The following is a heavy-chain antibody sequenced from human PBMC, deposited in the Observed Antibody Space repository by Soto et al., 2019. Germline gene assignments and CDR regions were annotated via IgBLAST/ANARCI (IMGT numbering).Heavy chain of an antibody. CDR1: GFTFSSYA. CDR2: ISYDGSNK. D-gene: IGHD6-19*01. CDR3: ARDFEKGSPIAVAGDY. V-gene: IGHV3-30*04. Sequence: GGSLRLSCAASGFTFSSYAMHWVRQAPGKGLEWVAVISYDGSNKYYADSVKGRFTISGDNSKNTLYLQMNSLRAEDTAVYYCARDFEKGSPIAVAGDYWGQGTLVTVSS. J-gene: IGHJ4*02.